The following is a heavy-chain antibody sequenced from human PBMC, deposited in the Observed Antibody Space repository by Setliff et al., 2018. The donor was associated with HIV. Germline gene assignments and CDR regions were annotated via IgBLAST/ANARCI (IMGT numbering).Heavy chain of an antibody. CDR1: GYTFTGYY. Sequence: ASVKVSCKASGYTFTGYYMHWVRQAPGQGLEWMGWINPNSGGTNYAQKFQGRVTMTRDTSISTAYMELSRLRSDDTAVYCCARVRDSGYDHDALDIWGQGTRVT. CDR2: INPNSGGT. J-gene: IGHJ3*02. D-gene: IGHD5-12*01. CDR3: ARVRDSGYDHDALDI. V-gene: IGHV1-2*02.